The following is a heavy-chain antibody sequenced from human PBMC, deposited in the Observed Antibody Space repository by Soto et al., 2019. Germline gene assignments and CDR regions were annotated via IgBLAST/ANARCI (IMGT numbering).Heavy chain of an antibody. V-gene: IGHV4-31*03. D-gene: IGHD1-26*01. CDR1: GGSISSGGYY. J-gene: IGHJ2*01. Sequence: QVQLQESGPGLVKPSQTLSLTCTVSGGSISSGGYYWSWIRQHPGKGLEWIGYIYYSGSTYYNPSLESRVTISVDTSKNQFSLKLSSVTAADTAVYYCAGEGERGWYFDLWGRGTLVTVSS. CDR2: IYYSGST. CDR3: AGEGERGWYFDL.